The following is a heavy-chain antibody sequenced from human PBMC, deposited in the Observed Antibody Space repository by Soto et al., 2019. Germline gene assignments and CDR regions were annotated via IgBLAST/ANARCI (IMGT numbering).Heavy chain of an antibody. D-gene: IGHD3-22*01. J-gene: IGHJ2*01. CDR3: ARFDSSSYYSPYWYFDL. V-gene: IGHV1-69*13. CDR2: IIPIFGTA. CDR1: GGTFSSYA. Sequence: ASVKVSCKASGGTFSSYAISWVRQAPGQGLEWMGGIIPIFGTANYAQKFQGRVTITADESTSTAYMELSSLRSEDTAVYYCARFDSSSYYSPYWYFDLWGRGTLVTVSS.